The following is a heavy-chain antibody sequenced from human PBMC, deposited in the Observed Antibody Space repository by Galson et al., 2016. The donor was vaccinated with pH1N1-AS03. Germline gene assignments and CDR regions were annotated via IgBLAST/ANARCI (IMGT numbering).Heavy chain of an antibody. Sequence: PALVKPTQTLTLTCTFSGFSLSTIGMRVNWVRQPPGKALEWLARIDWDDDKDYSTSLKTRLTISQDTSKNPVVLTMTNMDPVDTATYYCARIRGYSYYFDYWGQGTLVTVSS. J-gene: IGHJ4*02. CDR2: IDWDDDK. CDR1: GFSLSTIGMR. V-gene: IGHV2-70*04. CDR3: ARIRGYSYYFDY. D-gene: IGHD5-18*01.